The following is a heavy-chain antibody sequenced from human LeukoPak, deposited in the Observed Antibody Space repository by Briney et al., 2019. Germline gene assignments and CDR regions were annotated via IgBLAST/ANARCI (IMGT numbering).Heavy chain of an antibody. V-gene: IGHV3-23*01. CDR3: ATSGFVEYSSSWYAEY. D-gene: IGHD6-13*01. J-gene: IGHJ4*02. CDR2: ISGTGGST. Sequence: PGGSLRLSCTGSGFTFGHYALAWVRQAPGKGLEWVSAISGTGGSTYYADYVKGRFTISRDNSKNTLYLQMNSLRAEDTAVYYCATSGFVEYSSSWYAEYWGQGTLVTVSS. CDR1: GFTFGHYA.